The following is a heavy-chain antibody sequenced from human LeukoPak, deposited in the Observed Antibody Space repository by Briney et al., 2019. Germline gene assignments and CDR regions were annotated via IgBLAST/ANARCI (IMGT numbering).Heavy chain of an antibody. J-gene: IGHJ5*02. CDR1: GGSISSGDYC. Sequence: SQTLSLTCTVSGGSISSGDYCWSWIRQPPGKGLEWIGEINHSGSTNYNPSLKSRVTISVDTSKNQFSLKLSSVTAADTAVYYCARAGSGWYSAYNWFDPWGQGTLVTVSS. CDR3: ARAGSGWYSAYNWFDP. D-gene: IGHD6-19*01. CDR2: INHSGST. V-gene: IGHV4-30-4*01.